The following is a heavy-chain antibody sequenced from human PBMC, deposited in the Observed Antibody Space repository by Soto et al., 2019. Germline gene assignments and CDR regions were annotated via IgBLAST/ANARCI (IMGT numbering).Heavy chain of an antibody. CDR1: GGSISSGGYY. CDR2: IYYSGST. V-gene: IGHV4-31*03. D-gene: IGHD3-16*02. Sequence: SETLSLTCTVSGGSISSGGYYWSWIRQHPGKGLEWIGYIYYSGSTYYNPSLKSRVTISVDTSKNQFSLKLSSVTAADTAVYCCARGPNMITFGGVIVRADAFDIWGQGTMVTVSS. CDR3: ARGPNMITFGGVIVRADAFDI. J-gene: IGHJ3*02.